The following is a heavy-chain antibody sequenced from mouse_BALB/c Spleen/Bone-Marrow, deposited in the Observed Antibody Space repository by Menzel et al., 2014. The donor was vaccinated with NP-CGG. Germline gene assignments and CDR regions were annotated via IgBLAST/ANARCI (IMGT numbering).Heavy chain of an antibody. CDR2: IDPETGGT. J-gene: IGHJ1*01. D-gene: IGHD1-1*01. Sequence: QVQLKDSGAELVRPGASVTLSCKASGYTFTDYDMHWVKQTPVHGLEWIGAIDPETGGTAYNQKFKGKATLTADKSSSTAYMELRSLTSEDSAVYYCTRDGSSRWYFDVWGAGTTVTASS. V-gene: IGHV1-15*01. CDR3: TRDGSSRWYFDV. CDR1: GYTFTDYD.